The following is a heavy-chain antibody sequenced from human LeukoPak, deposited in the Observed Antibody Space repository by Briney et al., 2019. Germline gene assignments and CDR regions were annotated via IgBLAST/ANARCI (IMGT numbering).Heavy chain of an antibody. CDR3: ATTDYDFWSGYYYYYMDV. CDR1: GGSFSDYY. CDR2: IYTSGST. Sequence: SETLSLTCAVYGGSFSDYYWSWIRQPAGKGLEWIGRIYTSGSTNYNPSLKSRVTISVDTSKNQFSLKLSSVTAADTAVYYCATTDYDFWSGYYYYYMDVWGKGTTVTVSS. V-gene: IGHV4-59*10. J-gene: IGHJ6*03. D-gene: IGHD3-3*01.